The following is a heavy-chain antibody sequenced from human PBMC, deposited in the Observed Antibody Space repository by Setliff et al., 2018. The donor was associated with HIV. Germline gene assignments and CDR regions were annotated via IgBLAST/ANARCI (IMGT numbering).Heavy chain of an antibody. CDR1: GYTFTGYY. D-gene: IGHD1-26*01. Sequence: GASVKVSCKASGYTFTGYYMHWVRQAPGQGLEWMGWINPNSGGTTYAQKFQGRVTMTRDTSISTAYMELRSLRSDDTAVYYCARVRVGATPLDYWGQGTLVTVSS. CDR3: ARVRVGATPLDY. J-gene: IGHJ4*02. V-gene: IGHV1-2*02. CDR2: INPNSGGT.